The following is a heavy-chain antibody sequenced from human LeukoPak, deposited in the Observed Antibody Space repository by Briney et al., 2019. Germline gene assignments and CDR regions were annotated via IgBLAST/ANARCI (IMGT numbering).Heavy chain of an antibody. CDR3: ARAYYEYYYDSSGYYDY. CDR2: ISSSSTYI. Sequence: GSLRLSCAASGFIFSSYSMNWVRQAPGKGLEWVSSISSSSTYIYYADSVKGRFTISRDNAKNSLYLQMNSLRAEDTAEYYCARAYYEYYYDSSGYYDYWGQGTLVTVSS. D-gene: IGHD3-22*01. CDR1: GFIFSSYS. J-gene: IGHJ4*02. V-gene: IGHV3-21*01.